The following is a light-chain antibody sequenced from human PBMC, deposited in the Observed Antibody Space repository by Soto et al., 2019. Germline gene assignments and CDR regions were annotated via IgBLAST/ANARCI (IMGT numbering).Light chain of an antibody. Sequence: QSALTQPASVSGSPAQSITISCTGTSSDVGGYNYVSWYQQHPGKAPKLMIYEVSNRPSGVSNRFSGFKSGNTASLTISGLQTEDEADYYCSSYTSSNTYVFGTGTKLTVL. CDR3: SSYTSSNTYV. J-gene: IGLJ1*01. V-gene: IGLV2-14*01. CDR1: SSDVGGYNY. CDR2: EVS.